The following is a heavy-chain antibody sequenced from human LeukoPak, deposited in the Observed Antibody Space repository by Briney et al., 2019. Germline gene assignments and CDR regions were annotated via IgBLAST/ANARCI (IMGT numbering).Heavy chain of an antibody. Sequence: PGGSLRLSCAASGFTFSSHAMSWVRQAPGKGLEWVSAISGSGGSTYYADPVKGRFTISRDNSKNTLYLQMNSLRAEDTAVYYCANWDNLYSSSWSYYFDYWGQGTLVTVSS. CDR2: ISGSGGST. CDR3: ANWDNLYSSSWSYYFDY. D-gene: IGHD6-13*01. V-gene: IGHV3-23*01. CDR1: GFTFSSHA. J-gene: IGHJ4*02.